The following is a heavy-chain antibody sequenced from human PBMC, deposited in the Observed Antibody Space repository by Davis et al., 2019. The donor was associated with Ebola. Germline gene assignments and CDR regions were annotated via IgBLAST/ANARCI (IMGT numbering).Heavy chain of an antibody. CDR2: IRSKANSYAT. Sequence: GESLKISCAASGFTFSGSAMHWVRQASGKGLEWVGRIRSKANSYATAYAASVKGRFTISRDDSKNTAYLQMNSLKTEDTAVYYCTPHYYESSAYYPVDHWGQGTPVTVSS. CDR3: TPHYYESSAYYPVDH. V-gene: IGHV3-73*01. D-gene: IGHD3-22*01. J-gene: IGHJ4*02. CDR1: GFTFSGSA.